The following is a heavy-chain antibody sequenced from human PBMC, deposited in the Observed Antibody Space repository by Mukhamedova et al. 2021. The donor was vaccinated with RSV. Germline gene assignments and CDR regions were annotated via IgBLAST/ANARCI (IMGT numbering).Heavy chain of an antibody. D-gene: IGHD3-3*01. CDR2: IYPGDSDT. Sequence: IGWVRQMPGKGLEWMGIIYPGDSDTRYSPSFQGQVTISADKSISTAYLQWSSLKASDTAMYYCARRGAYYDFWSGYFDYWGQGTLV. CDR3: ARRGAYYDFWSGYFDY. J-gene: IGHJ4*02. V-gene: IGHV5-51*01.